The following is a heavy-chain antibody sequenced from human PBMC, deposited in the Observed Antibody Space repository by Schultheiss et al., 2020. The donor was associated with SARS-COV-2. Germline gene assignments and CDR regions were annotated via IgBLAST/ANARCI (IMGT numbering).Heavy chain of an antibody. J-gene: IGHJ6*02. Sequence: GSLRLSCTVSGGSISSYYWSWIRQPPGKGLEWIGYIYYSGSTNYNPSLKSRVTISVDTSKNQFSLKLSSVTAADTAVYYCATGGYSYGSYYYYGMDVWGQGTTVTVSS. CDR1: GGSISSYY. V-gene: IGHV4-59*12. D-gene: IGHD5-18*01. CDR2: IYYSGST. CDR3: ATGGYSYGSYYYYGMDV.